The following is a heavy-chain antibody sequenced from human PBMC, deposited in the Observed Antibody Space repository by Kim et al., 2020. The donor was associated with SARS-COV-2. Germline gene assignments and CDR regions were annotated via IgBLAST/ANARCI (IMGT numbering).Heavy chain of an antibody. D-gene: IGHD4-17*01. J-gene: IGHJ4*02. CDR2: ISGSGIKT. CDR3: AREDYNDYQWGVFDY. Sequence: GGSLRLSCAASGFTFINYAMGWVRQAPGKGLEWVSGISGSGIKTFYADYVKGRFTITRDNSQNTLYLQMKRVTAEDTAVYYCAREDYNDYQWGVFDYCGQGTLVTVSS. CDR1: GFTFINYA. V-gene: IGHV3-23*01.